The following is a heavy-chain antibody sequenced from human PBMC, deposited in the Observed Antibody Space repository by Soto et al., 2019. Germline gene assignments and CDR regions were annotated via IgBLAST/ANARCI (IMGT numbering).Heavy chain of an antibody. V-gene: IGHV1-18*01. CDR2: ISAYNGNT. D-gene: IGHD3-10*01. CDR1: GYSFTSYG. Sequence: QVQLVQSGAEVKKPGASVKVSCKASGYSFTSYGISWVRQAPGQGLEWMGWISAYNGNTNYAQKPQGRATMTTDTSTSTAYRELRSLRSDDTAVYYCARDNGSGESDVWGQGTTVTVSS. CDR3: ARDNGSGESDV. J-gene: IGHJ6*02.